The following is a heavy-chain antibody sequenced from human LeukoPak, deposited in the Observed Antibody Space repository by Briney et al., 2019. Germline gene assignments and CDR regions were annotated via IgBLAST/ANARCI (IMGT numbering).Heavy chain of an antibody. D-gene: IGHD3-16*02. V-gene: IGHV3-23*01. Sequence: GGSLRLSCAASGFTFRSYAMSWFRHLPGKGLEWLSNIKESGGSAYYADSVKGRLVISRDNSKNSLYLEINSLRAEDTAIYYCATYDYVWGRYRLAQSDYWGQGTLVTVSS. CDR2: IKESGGSA. CDR3: ATYDYVWGRYRLAQSDY. CDR1: GFTFRSYA. J-gene: IGHJ4*02.